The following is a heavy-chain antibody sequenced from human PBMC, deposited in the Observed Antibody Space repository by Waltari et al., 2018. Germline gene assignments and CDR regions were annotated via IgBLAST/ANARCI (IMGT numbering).Heavy chain of an antibody. J-gene: IGHJ4*02. CDR2: IREDGNAK. CDR1: GFTFSNYG. D-gene: IGHD3-22*01. CDR3: VKGQYYDSSGPLFDA. V-gene: IGHV3-30*02. Sequence: QVQLVESGGGVVQPGGSLRLSCATSGFTFSNYGIHWVRQAPGKGLEWVAYIREDGNAKQYVDAVKGRFTISRDISMDTVYLHMDSLRTEDAAVYFCVKGQYYDSSGPLFDAWGQGALVTVSS.